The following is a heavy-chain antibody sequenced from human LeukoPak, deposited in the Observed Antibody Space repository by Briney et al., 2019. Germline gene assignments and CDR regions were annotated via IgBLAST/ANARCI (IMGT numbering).Heavy chain of an antibody. V-gene: IGHV1-69*13. J-gene: IGHJ6*02. CDR3: ARLQISWFGEVTPLSPPNYGMDV. D-gene: IGHD3-10*01. CDR2: IIPIFGIA. Sequence: ASVKVSCKASGGTFSSYAISWVRQAPGQGLEWMGGIIPIFGIANYAQKFQGRVTITADESTSTAYMELSSLRSEDTAVYYCARLQISWFGEVTPLSPPNYGMDVWGLGTAVTVSS. CDR1: GGTFSSYA.